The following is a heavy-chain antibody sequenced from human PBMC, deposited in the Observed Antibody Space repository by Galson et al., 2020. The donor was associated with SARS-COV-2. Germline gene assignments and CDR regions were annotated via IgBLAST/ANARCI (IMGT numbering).Heavy chain of an antibody. V-gene: IGHV3-48*04. CDR2: ISSSSSTI. CDR1: GFTFSSYS. Sequence: GGFLRLSCAASGFTFSSYSMNWVRQDPGKGLEWVSYISSSSSTIYYADSVKGRFTISRDNAKNSLYLQMNSLRAEDTAVYYCARDRGSYYEYSWGSYRYTDLSVDYWGQGTLVTVSS. J-gene: IGHJ4*02. D-gene: IGHD3-16*02. CDR3: ARDRGSYYEYSWGSYRYTDLSVDY.